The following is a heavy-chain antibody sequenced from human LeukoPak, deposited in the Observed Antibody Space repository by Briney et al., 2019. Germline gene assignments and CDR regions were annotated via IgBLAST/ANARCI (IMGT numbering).Heavy chain of an antibody. D-gene: IGHD2-15*01. V-gene: IGHV3-21*01. J-gene: IGHJ4*02. CDR2: ISSSSSYI. CDR3: ARDHMVAATTSFDY. CDR1: GFTFSSYS. Sequence: PGGSLRLSCAASGFTFSSYSMNWVRQAPGKGLEWVSSISSSSSYIYYADSVKGRFTISRDNAKSSLYLQMNSLRAEDTAVYYCARDHMVAATTSFDYWGQGTLVTVSS.